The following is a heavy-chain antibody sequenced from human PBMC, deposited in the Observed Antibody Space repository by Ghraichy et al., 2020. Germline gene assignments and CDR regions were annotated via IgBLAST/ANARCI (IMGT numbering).Heavy chain of an antibody. CDR2: ISSSSSTI. Sequence: GGSLRLSCAASGFTFSSYSMNWVRQAPGKGLEWVSYISSSSSTIYYADSVKGRFTISRDNAKNSLYLQMNSLRDEDTAVYYCARDAYYDFWSGYYRGGDKELFDYWGQGTLVTVSS. CDR1: GFTFSSYS. CDR3: ARDAYYDFWSGYYRGGDKELFDY. D-gene: IGHD3-3*01. V-gene: IGHV3-48*02. J-gene: IGHJ4*02.